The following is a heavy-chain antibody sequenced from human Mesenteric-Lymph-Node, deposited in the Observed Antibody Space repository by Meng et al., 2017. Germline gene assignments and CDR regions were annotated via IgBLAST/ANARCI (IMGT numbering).Heavy chain of an antibody. V-gene: IGHV3-33*01. CDR2: IWYDGSNK. CDR3: ARDHVEMATIVGLYNWFDP. J-gene: IGHJ5*02. D-gene: IGHD5-24*01. Sequence: GGSLRLSCAASGFTFSSYGMHWVRQAPGKGLEWVAVIWYDGSNKYYADSVKGRFTISRDNSKNTLYLQMNSLRAEDTAVYYCARDHVEMATIVGLYNWFDPWGQGTLVTVSS. CDR1: GFTFSSYG.